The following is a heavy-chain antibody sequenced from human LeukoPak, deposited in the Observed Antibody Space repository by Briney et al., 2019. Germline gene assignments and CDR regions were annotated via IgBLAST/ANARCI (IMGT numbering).Heavy chain of an antibody. V-gene: IGHV4-39*07. CDR1: GGSISSSSYY. D-gene: IGHD3-10*01. Sequence: PSETLSLTCTVSGGSISSSSYYWGWIRQPPGKGLEWIGSIYYSGSTNYNPSLKSRVTISVDTSKNQFSLKLSSVTAADTAVYYCARASWFGEWFDPWGQGTLVTVSS. CDR2: IYYSGST. J-gene: IGHJ5*02. CDR3: ARASWFGEWFDP.